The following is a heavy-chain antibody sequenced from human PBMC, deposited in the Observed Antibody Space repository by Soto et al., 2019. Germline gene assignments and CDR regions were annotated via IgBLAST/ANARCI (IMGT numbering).Heavy chain of an antibody. Sequence: PSETLSLTCAVYGGSVNGYYWNWIRQPPGKGLESIGEINHTGGTHYNPSLKSRVTMSVDTSKNQFSLRLSSVTAADTAIYYCATRITVFGLLIPPFDPWGQGTQVTVSS. CDR2: INHTGGT. J-gene: IGHJ5*02. D-gene: IGHD3-3*01. V-gene: IGHV4-34*01. CDR1: GGSVNGYY. CDR3: ATRITVFGLLIPPFDP.